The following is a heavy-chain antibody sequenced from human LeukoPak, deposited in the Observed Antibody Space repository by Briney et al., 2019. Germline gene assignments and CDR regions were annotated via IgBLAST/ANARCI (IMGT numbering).Heavy chain of an antibody. CDR1: GGSISSGDYY. CDR2: IYYSGST. V-gene: IGHV4-30-4*08. D-gene: IGHD2-2*01. Sequence: PSETLSLTCTVSGGSISSGDYYWSWIRQPPGKGLEWIGYIYYSGSTYYNPSLKSRVTISVDTSKNQFSLKLSSVTAADTAVYYCAREDIVVVPAAIGGWGQGTLVTVSS. J-gene: IGHJ4*02. CDR3: AREDIVVVPAAIGG.